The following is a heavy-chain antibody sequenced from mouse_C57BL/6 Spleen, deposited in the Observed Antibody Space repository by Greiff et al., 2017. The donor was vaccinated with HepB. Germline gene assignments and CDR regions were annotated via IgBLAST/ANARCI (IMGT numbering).Heavy chain of an antibody. J-gene: IGHJ2*01. CDR3: ARGRTGTYYFDY. Sequence: VQLQQSGAELVRPGASVKLSCKASGYTFTDYYINWVKQRPGQGLEWIARIYPGSGNTYYNEKFKGKATLTAEKSSSTAYMQLSSLTSEDSAVYFCARGRTGTYYFDYWGQGTTL. CDR2: IYPGSGNT. CDR1: GYTFTDYY. V-gene: IGHV1-76*01. D-gene: IGHD4-1*01.